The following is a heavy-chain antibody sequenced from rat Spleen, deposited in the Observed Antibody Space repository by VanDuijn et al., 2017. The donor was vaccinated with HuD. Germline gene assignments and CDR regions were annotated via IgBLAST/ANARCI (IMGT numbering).Heavy chain of an antibody. Sequence: EVQLVESDGGLVQPGRSLKVSCAASGFTFSDYFMTWVRQAPPKGLEWVATISYDGSNSYYRDSVKGRFTVSRDDGKSVLYLQMDSLRSEDTATYYCARQRTATVVTYFDFWGPGTMVTVSS. CDR2: ISYDGSNS. V-gene: IGHV5-29*01. D-gene: IGHD1-1*01. CDR1: GFTFSDYF. CDR3: ARQRTATVVTYFDF. J-gene: IGHJ1*01.